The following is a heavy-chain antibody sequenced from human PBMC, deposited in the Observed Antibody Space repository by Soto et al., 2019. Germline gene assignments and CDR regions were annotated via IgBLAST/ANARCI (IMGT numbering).Heavy chain of an antibody. CDR3: ARRYGSAFDI. Sequence: SETLSLTCTVSNGSISSYSWSWIRQPPGRGLEWIGFFHYGGSTNYNPSLRSRVTISVDTAKYQFSLKLSSVTAADTAVYYCARRYGSAFDIWSQGTMVTVSS. CDR2: FHYGGST. CDR1: NGSISSYS. D-gene: IGHD3-10*01. J-gene: IGHJ3*02. V-gene: IGHV4-59*01.